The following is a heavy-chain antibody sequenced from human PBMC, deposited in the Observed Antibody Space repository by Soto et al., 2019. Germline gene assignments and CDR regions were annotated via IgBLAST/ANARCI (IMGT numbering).Heavy chain of an antibody. J-gene: IGHJ4*02. CDR3: ASHSASCINGLRCRSDY. Sequence: GASVKVSCKASGYTFTSYDINWVRQATGQGLEWMGWMSPYSGDTGYAQKFQGRVTMTRDTSMSTAYMDLSSLRSDDTATYYCASHSASCINGLRCRSDYWGQETLVSVSS. V-gene: IGHV1-8*01. CDR1: GYTFTSYD. CDR2: MSPYSGDT. D-gene: IGHD2-8*01.